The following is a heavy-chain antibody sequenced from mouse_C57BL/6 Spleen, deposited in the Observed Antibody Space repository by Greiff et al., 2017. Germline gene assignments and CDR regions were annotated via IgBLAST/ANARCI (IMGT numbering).Heavy chain of an antibody. V-gene: IGHV1-53*01. CDR2: INPSNGGT. D-gene: IGHD2-5*01. Sequence: QVQLQQPGTELVKPGASVKLSCKASGYTFTSYWMHWVKQRPGQGLEWIGNINPSNGGTNYNEKFKSKATLTVEKSSSTAYMQLSSLTSEDSAVYYCARGHYSNAYAMDYWGQGTSVTVSS. CDR3: ARGHYSNAYAMDY. J-gene: IGHJ4*01. CDR1: GYTFTSYW.